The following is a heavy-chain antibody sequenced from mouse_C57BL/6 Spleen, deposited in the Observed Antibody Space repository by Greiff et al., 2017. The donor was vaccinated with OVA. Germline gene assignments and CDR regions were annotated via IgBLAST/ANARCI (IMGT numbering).Heavy chain of an antibody. V-gene: IGHV1-64*01. Sequence: VKLQQPGAELVKPGASVKLSCKASGYTFTSYWMHWVKQRPGQGLEWIGMIHPNSGSTNYNEKFKSKATLTVDKSSSTAYMQLSSLTSEDSAVYYCARSTYYYGSSGYVMDYWGQGTSVTVSS. CDR2: IHPNSGST. D-gene: IGHD1-1*01. CDR1: GYTFTSYW. J-gene: IGHJ4*01. CDR3: ARSTYYYGSSGYVMDY.